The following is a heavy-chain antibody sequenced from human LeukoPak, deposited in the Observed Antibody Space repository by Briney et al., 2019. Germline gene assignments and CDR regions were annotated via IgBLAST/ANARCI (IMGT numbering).Heavy chain of an antibody. J-gene: IGHJ6*02. V-gene: IGHV3-9*01. D-gene: IGHD3-16*02. CDR1: GFTFDDYA. Sequence: GGSLRLSCAASGFTFDDYAMHWVRQAPGKGLEWVSGVSWNSGSIAYADSVKGRFTISRDNAKNSLYLQMNSLSSEDSALYYCAKGGASFYYSGMDVWGQGTTVTVSS. CDR2: VSWNSGSI. CDR3: AKGGASFYYSGMDV.